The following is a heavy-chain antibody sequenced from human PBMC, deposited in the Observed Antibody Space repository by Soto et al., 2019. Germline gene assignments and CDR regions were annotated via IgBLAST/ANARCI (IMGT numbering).Heavy chain of an antibody. D-gene: IGHD3-10*01. CDR2: IWYDGNNK. J-gene: IGHJ4*02. CDR3: ARVNYGASGIDY. Sequence: PGGSLRLSCEGSGFTFSNYGIHWVRQAPGLGLDWVAVIWYDGNNKYYSESVKGRFTISRDNSKNTVFLEMSRRRAEATAVYYGARVNYGASGIDYWGPGALVTVSS. V-gene: IGHV3-33*01. CDR1: GFTFSNYG.